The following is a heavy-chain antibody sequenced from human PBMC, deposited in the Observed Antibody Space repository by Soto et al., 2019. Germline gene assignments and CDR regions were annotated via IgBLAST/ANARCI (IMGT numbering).Heavy chain of an antibody. V-gene: IGHV1-69*02. CDR2: IIPILGIA. Sequence: QVQLVQSGAEVKKPGSSVKISCKASGGTFSSYTISWVRQAPGQGLEWMGRIIPILGIANYAQKFQGRVTITADKSTRTAYMELSSLRSEDTAVYYCASGDYGGNSAFDYWGQGTLVTVSS. CDR1: GGTFSSYT. CDR3: ASGDYGGNSAFDY. D-gene: IGHD4-17*01. J-gene: IGHJ4*02.